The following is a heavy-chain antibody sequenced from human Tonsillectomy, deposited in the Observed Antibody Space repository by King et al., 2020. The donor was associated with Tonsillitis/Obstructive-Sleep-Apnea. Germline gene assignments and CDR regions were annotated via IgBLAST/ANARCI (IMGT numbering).Heavy chain of an antibody. CDR3: STNFVVGTTNDAFDI. CDR1: GFTFSRAW. D-gene: IGHD2-21*01. Sequence: VQLVESGGGLVKPGGSIRLSCAASGFTFSRAWMSWVRQVPGKGLEWVGRIKTKADGGTRDYDASVKGRFTITRDDSKTTLYLEMNGLKTEDTAVYYFSTNFVVGTTNDAFDIWGQGTVVTVSS. CDR2: IKTKADGGTR. J-gene: IGHJ3*02. V-gene: IGHV3-15*01.